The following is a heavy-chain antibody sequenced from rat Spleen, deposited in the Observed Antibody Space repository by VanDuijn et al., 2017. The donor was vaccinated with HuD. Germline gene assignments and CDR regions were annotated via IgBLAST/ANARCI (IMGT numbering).Heavy chain of an antibody. CDR3: ARHRIYYGYGFDY. J-gene: IGHJ2*01. V-gene: IGHV5-7*01. D-gene: IGHD1-7*01. CDR1: GFTFSDYY. Sequence: EVQLVESGGGLVQPGRSMKLSCAASGFTFSDYYMAWVRQAPKKGLEWVATIIYDGSRTYYRDSVKGRFTISRDNAKSTLYLQMDSLRSEDTATYYCARHRIYYGYGFDYWGQGVMVTVSS. CDR2: IIYDGSRT.